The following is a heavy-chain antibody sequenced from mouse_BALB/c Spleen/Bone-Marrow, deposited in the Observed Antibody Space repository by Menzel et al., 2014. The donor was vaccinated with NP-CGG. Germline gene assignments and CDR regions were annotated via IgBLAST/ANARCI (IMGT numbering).Heavy chain of an antibody. D-gene: IGHD1-1*01. CDR3: ARDYYGSSYDY. CDR1: GYAFSSSW. J-gene: IGHJ2*01. Sequence: QVQLQQSGPELVKPGASVKISCKASGYAFSSSWMNWGKQRPGQGLEWIGRIYPGDGDTNYNGKFKGKATLTADKSSSTAYMQLSSLTSVDSAVYFCARDYYGSSYDYWGQGTTLTVSS. CDR2: IYPGDGDT. V-gene: IGHV1-82*01.